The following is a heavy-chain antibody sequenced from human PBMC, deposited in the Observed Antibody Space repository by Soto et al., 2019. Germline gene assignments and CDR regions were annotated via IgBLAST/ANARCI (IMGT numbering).Heavy chain of an antibody. CDR1: GGTFSSYA. V-gene: IGHV1-69*01. Sequence: QVQLVQSGAEVKKPGSSVKVSCKASGGTFSSYAISWVRQAPGQGLEWMGGIIPIFGTANYAQKFQGRVTISADESTSTAYMELSSLRSEDTAVYYCASGQDIVVVPAARRTYYYYGMDVWGQGTTVTVSS. D-gene: IGHD2-2*01. CDR2: IIPIFGTA. J-gene: IGHJ6*02. CDR3: ASGQDIVVVPAARRTYYYYGMDV.